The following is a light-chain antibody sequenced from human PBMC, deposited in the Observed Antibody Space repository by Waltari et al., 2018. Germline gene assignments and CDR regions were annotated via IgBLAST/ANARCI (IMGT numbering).Light chain of an antibody. Sequence: SYVLTQPPSLSLAPGGTATITCGGNNIGSHSVHWYRKKPGQAPVLVIFYDTDRPSGTPERFSGSNSGNTATLSISGVEAGAEADYYCRGWDSGSDLWLFGGGTKLTVL. V-gene: IGLV3-21*01. J-gene: IGLJ3*02. CDR1: NIGSHS. CDR3: RGWDSGSDLWL. CDR2: YDT.